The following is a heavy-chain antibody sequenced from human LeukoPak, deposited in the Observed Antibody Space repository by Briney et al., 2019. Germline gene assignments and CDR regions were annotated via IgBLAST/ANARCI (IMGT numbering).Heavy chain of an antibody. D-gene: IGHD3-16*02. V-gene: IGHV3-7*01. CDR2: IKQDGSEK. CDR3: ARETHDYVWGSYRTLDY. J-gene: IGHJ4*02. Sequence: GGSLRLSCAASGFTFSSYGMSWVRQAPGKGLEWVANIKQDGSEKYYVDSVKGRFTISRDNAKNSLYLQMNSLRAEDTAVYYCARETHDYVWGSYRTLDYWGQGTLVTVSS. CDR1: GFTFSSYG.